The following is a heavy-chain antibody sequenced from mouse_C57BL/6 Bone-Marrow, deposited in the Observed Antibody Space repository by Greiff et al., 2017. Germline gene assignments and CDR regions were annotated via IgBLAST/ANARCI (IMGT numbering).Heavy chain of an antibody. CDR2: IWRGGST. D-gene: IGHD1-1*01. V-gene: IGHV2-5*01. CDR3: AKEGYYGSLWYFDV. CDR1: GFSLTSYG. J-gene: IGHJ1*03. Sequence: VKLVESGPGLVQPSQSLSITCTVSGFSLTSYGVHWVRQSPGKGLEWLGVIWRGGSTDYNAAFMSRLSITKDNSKSQVFCKMNSLQADDTAIYYCAKEGYYGSLWYFDVWGTGTTVTVTS.